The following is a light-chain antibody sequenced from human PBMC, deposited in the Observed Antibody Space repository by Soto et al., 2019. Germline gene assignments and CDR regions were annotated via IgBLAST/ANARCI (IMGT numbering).Light chain of an antibody. Sequence: EIVLTQSPGTLSLSPGERATLSCRASQSVSSSYLAWYQQKPGQAPRLLIYGASRSATGIPDRFSGSGSGTDFTLTISRLEPEDFSVYYCQQYRSSPLTFGGGTKGEIK. CDR3: QQYRSSPLT. V-gene: IGKV3-20*01. CDR1: QSVSSSY. CDR2: GAS. J-gene: IGKJ4*01.